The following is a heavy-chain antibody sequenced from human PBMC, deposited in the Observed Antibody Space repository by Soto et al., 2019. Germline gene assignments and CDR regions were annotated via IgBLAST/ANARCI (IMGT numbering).Heavy chain of an antibody. D-gene: IGHD2-2*03. Sequence: LSLTCTVSGGSISGYYWSWLRQPPGKGLEWIGYFSNSGTTNYNPSLKSRVTISVDTSKNQFSLKLSSVTAADTAVYYCASSLDIVLVPAAMGFDYWGQGTLVTVSS. CDR1: GGSISGYY. J-gene: IGHJ4*02. V-gene: IGHV4-59*01. CDR2: FSNSGTT. CDR3: ASSLDIVLVPAAMGFDY.